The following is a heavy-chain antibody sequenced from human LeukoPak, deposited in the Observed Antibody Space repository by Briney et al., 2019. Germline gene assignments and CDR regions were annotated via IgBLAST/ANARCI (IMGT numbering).Heavy chain of an antibody. CDR1: GFTISSYG. Sequence: PGGSLRPSCAASGFTISSYGTSWVRQAPGKGLEWVSAISGGDDSTYYADSVKGRFTISRDNSKNTPYLQMNSLRADDTAIYYCAKDSPVCTYWGQGTLVTVSS. CDR3: AKDSPVCTY. V-gene: IGHV3-23*01. J-gene: IGHJ4*02. CDR2: ISGGDDST. D-gene: IGHD2-8*01.